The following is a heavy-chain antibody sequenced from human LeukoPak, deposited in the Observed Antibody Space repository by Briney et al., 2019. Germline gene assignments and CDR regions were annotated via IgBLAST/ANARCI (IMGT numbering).Heavy chain of an antibody. D-gene: IGHD5-18*01. V-gene: IGHV3-30*02. CDR2: IRYDGSNK. Sequence: GGSLRLSCAASGFTFSSYGMHWVRQAPGKGLEWVAFIRYDGSNKYYADSVKGRFTISRDNSKNTLYLQMNSLRAEDKAVYYCARCVEASMTGCAFDIWGQGTMVTVSS. CDR3: ARCVEASMTGCAFDI. J-gene: IGHJ3*02. CDR1: GFTFSSYG.